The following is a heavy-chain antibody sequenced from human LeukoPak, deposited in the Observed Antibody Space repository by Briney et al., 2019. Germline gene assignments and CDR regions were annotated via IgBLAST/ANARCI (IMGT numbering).Heavy chain of an antibody. J-gene: IGHJ4*02. CDR2: IIPIFGTA. Sequence: ASVKVSCKASGGTFSSYAISWVRPAPGQGLEWMGGIIPIFGTANYAQKFQGRVTITADESTSTAYMELSSLRSEDTAVYYCARGPYSSSWYGLLYYWGQGTLVTVSS. V-gene: IGHV1-69*13. D-gene: IGHD6-13*01. CDR1: GGTFSSYA. CDR3: ARGPYSSSWYGLLYY.